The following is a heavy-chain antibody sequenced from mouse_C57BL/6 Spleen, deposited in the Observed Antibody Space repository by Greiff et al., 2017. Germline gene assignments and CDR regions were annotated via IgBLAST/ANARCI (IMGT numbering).Heavy chain of an antibody. CDR3: ARLVVSFDY. D-gene: IGHD1-1*01. J-gene: IGHJ2*01. CDR2: INPSNGGT. V-gene: IGHV1-53*01. Sequence: QVQLKQPGTELVKPGASVKLSCTASGYTFTSYWMHWVKQRPGQGLEWIGNINPSNGGTNYNEKFKSKATLTVDKSSSTAYMQLSIRTSEDSTVYYFARLVVSFDYWGQGTTLTVSS. CDR1: GYTFTSYW.